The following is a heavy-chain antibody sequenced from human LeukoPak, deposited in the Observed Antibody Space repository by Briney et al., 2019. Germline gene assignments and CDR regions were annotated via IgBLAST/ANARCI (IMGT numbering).Heavy chain of an antibody. CDR3: ARAPSGYYPYFDY. J-gene: IGHJ4*02. D-gene: IGHD3-3*01. CDR2: ISYDGSNE. V-gene: IGHV3-30*04. CDR1: EFTFSSYT. Sequence: GGSLRLSCAASEFTFSSYTMHWVRQAPGKGLEWVAVISYDGSNEYYADSVKGRFTISRDNSKSTLYLQMNSLRAVDATMYYCARAPSGYYPYFDYWGQGTLVTVSS.